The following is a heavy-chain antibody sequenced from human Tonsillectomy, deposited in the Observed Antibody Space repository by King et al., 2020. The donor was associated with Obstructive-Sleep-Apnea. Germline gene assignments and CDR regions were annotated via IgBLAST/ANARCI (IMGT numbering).Heavy chain of an antibody. D-gene: IGHD2-15*01. CDR2: ISGSGGRT. Sequence: DVQLVESGGGLVQPGGSLRLSCAASGFTFSNYSMSWVRPAPGEGLEWGATISGSGGRTYYAVSVKGRFTVSRDTSTNTLYLQMNILRCEDTAVYYCAKNRGYCSGGSCYGDYWGQGTLVTVSS. CDR3: AKNRGYCSGGSCYGDY. J-gene: IGHJ4*02. V-gene: IGHV3-23*04. CDR1: GFTFSNYS.